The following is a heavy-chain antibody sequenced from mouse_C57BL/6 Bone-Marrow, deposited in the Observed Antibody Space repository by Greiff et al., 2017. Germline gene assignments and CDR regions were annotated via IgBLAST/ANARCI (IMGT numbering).Heavy chain of an antibody. Sequence: VQLQQSDAELVKPGASVKISCKVSGYTFTDHTIHWMKQRPEQGLEWIGYIYPRDGSTKYNEKFKGKATLTADKSSSTAYMQLNSLTSEDSAVYFCARESYYYGSSYDYAMDYWGQGTSVTVSS. J-gene: IGHJ4*01. CDR3: ARESYYYGSSYDYAMDY. V-gene: IGHV1-78*01. CDR2: IYPRDGST. CDR1: GYTFTDHT. D-gene: IGHD1-1*01.